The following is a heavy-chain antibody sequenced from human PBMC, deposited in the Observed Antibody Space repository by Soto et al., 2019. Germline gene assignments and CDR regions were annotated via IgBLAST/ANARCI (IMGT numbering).Heavy chain of an antibody. CDR1: GYTFTSYG. V-gene: IGHV1-18*01. CDR3: ARARPYSSSGDS. Sequence: GASVKVSCKASGYTFTSYGISWVRQAPGQGLEWMGWISAYNGNTNYAQKFQGRVTMTTDSFTSTAYMELSSLTSDDTAVYYCARARPYSSSGDSWGRGTLVTVSS. J-gene: IGHJ4*02. CDR2: ISAYNGNT. D-gene: IGHD6-13*01.